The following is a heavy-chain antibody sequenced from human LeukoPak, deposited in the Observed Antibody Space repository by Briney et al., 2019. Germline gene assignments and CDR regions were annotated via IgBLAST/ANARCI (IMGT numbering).Heavy chain of an antibody. D-gene: IGHD1-7*01. J-gene: IGHJ6*02. CDR1: GFTFSRNW. V-gene: IGHV3-7*01. Sequence: GGSLRFSCAASGFTFSRNWMSWVRQTPGKGREWLANIKEDGSEEHYMDSVKGRFTISRDNATNSLYLEMNSLGAEDTAVYYCASNWNYVRGYGMDVWGQGTTVIVSS. CDR3: ASNWNYVRGYGMDV. CDR2: IKEDGSEE.